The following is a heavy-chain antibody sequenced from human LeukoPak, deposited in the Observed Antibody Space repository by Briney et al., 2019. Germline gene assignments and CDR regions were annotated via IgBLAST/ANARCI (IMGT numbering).Heavy chain of an antibody. V-gene: IGHV4-39*01. CDR3: ARHGVAAAGTVDY. J-gene: IGHJ4*02. CDR1: GGSISSSTYY. CDR2: IYYSGST. Sequence: PSETLSLTCTVSGGSISSSTYYWGWIRQSPGKGLEWIGSIYYSGSTYYNPSLKSRVTISVDTSKNQFSLKLSSVTAADTAVYYCARHGVAAAGTVDYWGQGTLVTVSS. D-gene: IGHD6-13*01.